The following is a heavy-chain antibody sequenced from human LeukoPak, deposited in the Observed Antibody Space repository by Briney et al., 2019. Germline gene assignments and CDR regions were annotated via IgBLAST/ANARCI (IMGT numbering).Heavy chain of an antibody. D-gene: IGHD1-1*01. CDR3: ARASNWNDADFEY. Sequence: PGGSLRLSCAASGXTFSSYEMNWVRQAPGKGLEWVSYISSSGSTIYYADSVKSRFTISRDNAKKTLYLQMNSLRAEDTAVYYCARASNWNDADFEYWGQGTLVTVSS. V-gene: IGHV3-48*03. J-gene: IGHJ4*02. CDR2: ISSSGSTI. CDR1: GXTFSSYE.